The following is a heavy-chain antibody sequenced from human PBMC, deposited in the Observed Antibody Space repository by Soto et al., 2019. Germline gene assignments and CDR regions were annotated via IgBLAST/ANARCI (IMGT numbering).Heavy chain of an antibody. Sequence: GESLKISCAASGFTVSSNYMSWVRQAPGKGLEWVSVIYSGGSTYYADSVKGRFTISRDNSKNTLYLQMNSLRAEDTAVYYCAIGVEYSSPPGYWGQGTLVTVSS. J-gene: IGHJ4*02. V-gene: IGHV3-53*01. D-gene: IGHD6-6*01. CDR3: AIGVEYSSPPGY. CDR1: GFTVSSNY. CDR2: IYSGGST.